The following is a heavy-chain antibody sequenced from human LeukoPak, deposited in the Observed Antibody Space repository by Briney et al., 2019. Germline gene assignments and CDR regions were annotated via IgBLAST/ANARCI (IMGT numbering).Heavy chain of an antibody. CDR2: ISSSSSYT. Sequence: GGSLRLPCAASGFTFSSCSMNWVRQAPGKGLEWVSSISSSSSYTYYADSVKGRITISRDNAKNSLYLQMNSLRAEDTAVYYCARDGTLGTSDYWGQGTLVTVSS. V-gene: IGHV3-21*01. CDR1: GFTFSSCS. J-gene: IGHJ4*02. CDR3: ARDGTLGTSDY.